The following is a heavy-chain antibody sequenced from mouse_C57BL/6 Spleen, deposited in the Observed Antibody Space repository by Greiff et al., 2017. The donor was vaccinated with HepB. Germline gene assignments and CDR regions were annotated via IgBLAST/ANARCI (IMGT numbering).Heavy chain of an antibody. CDR3: ARGRLYGYYLRAMDY. V-gene: IGHV1-22*01. J-gene: IGHJ4*01. CDR1: GYTFTDYN. CDR2: INPNNGGT. Sequence: EVKLQESGPELVKPGASVKMSCKASGYTFTDYNMHWVKQSHGKSLEWIGYINPNNGGTSYNQKFKGKATLTVNKSSSTAYMELRSLTSEDSAVYYWARGRLYGYYLRAMDYWGQGTSVTVSS. D-gene: IGHD2-3*01.